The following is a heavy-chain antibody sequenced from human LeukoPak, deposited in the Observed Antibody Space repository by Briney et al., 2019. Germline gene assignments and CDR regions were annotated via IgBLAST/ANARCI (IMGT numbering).Heavy chain of an antibody. Sequence: PRASVKVSCKASGFTFATSAVQWVRQARGQRLEWIGWILVGSGHTNYAQKFQERVTITRDMSTSTAYMELSSLRSEDTAVYYCARYERQGYWGQGTLVTVSS. D-gene: IGHD1-1*01. J-gene: IGHJ4*02. CDR2: ILVGSGHT. V-gene: IGHV1-58*01. CDR3: ARYERQGY. CDR1: GFTFATSA.